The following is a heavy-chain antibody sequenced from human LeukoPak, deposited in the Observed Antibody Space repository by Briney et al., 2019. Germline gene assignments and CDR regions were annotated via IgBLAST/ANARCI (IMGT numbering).Heavy chain of an antibody. D-gene: IGHD5-24*01. J-gene: IGHJ4*02. Sequence: GGSLRLSCAASGFTFSSYGMHWVRQAPGKGLEWVAVISYDGSNKYYADSVKGRFTISRDNSKNTLYLQMNSPRAEDTAVYYCAKAVEMATINYFDYWGQGTLVTVSS. CDR1: GFTFSSYG. V-gene: IGHV3-30*18. CDR2: ISYDGSNK. CDR3: AKAVEMATINYFDY.